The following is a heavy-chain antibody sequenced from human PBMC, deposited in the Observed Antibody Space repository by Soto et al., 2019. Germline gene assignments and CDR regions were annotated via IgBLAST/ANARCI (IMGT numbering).Heavy chain of an antibody. D-gene: IGHD4-4*01. Sequence: GGSLRLSCAASGFTFSSYAMSWVRQAPGKGLEWVSAISGSVGSTYYADSVKGRFTISRDNSKNTLYLQMNSLRAEDTAVYYCATPGHDYCRTWDQGTLVTVSS. V-gene: IGHV3-23*01. CDR1: GFTFSSYA. CDR2: ISGSVGST. CDR3: ATPGHDYCRT. J-gene: IGHJ4*02.